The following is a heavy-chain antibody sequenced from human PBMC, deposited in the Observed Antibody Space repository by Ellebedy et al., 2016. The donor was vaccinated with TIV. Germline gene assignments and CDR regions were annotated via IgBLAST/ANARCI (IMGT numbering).Heavy chain of an antibody. CDR1: AFTFTNYD. CDR3: GGRWI. V-gene: IGHV3-23*01. J-gene: IGHJ3*02. CDR2: ISNSGDNT. D-gene: IGHD4-23*01. Sequence: GGSLRLSCAASAFTFTNYDMAWVRQAPGKGLEWVSGISNSGDNTYYADSMKGRFTISRDNSKNILYLQMNTLRAEDTAVYYCGGRWIWGQGTMVTVSS.